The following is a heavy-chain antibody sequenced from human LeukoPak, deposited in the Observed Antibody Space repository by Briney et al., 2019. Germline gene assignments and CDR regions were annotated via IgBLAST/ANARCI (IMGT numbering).Heavy chain of an antibody. D-gene: IGHD3-10*02. Sequence: GGSLRLSCAASGFTFSSYEMNWVRQAPGKGLEWVSYISSSGSTIYYADSVKGRFPISRDNDKNSLYLQMNSERAEDTGVYYCAELGITMIGGVWGKGTTVTVSS. CDR1: GFTFSSYE. V-gene: IGHV3-48*03. CDR3: AELGITMIGGV. CDR2: ISSSGSTI. J-gene: IGHJ6*03.